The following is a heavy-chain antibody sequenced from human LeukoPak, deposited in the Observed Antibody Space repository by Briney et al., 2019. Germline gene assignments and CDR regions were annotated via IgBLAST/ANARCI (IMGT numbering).Heavy chain of an antibody. CDR1: GGSISSDNYY. V-gene: IGHV4-30-4*01. J-gene: IGHJ4*02. CDR3: ARLRGFGERYYFDY. Sequence: SQTLSLTCTVSGGSISSDNYYWSWIRQPPGKGLEWIGYVYYSGSSYNNPSLKSRVIISVDTSKNQFSLRLSSVTAADTAVYYCARLRGFGERYYFDYWGQGTLVTVSS. D-gene: IGHD3-10*01. CDR2: VYYSGSS.